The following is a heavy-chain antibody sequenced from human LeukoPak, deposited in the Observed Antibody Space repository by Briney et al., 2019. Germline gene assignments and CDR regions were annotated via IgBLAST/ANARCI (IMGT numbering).Heavy chain of an antibody. CDR1: GYSFTGYY. Sequence: ASVKVSCKASGYSFTGYYMHWVRQAPGQGLEWMGWISIYNGNTNYAQRLQGRVTMTTDTSTSTAYMELRSLRSDDTALYYCARDEGYYDSSGYYRFDYWGQGTLVTVSS. J-gene: IGHJ4*02. CDR3: ARDEGYYDSSGYYRFDY. D-gene: IGHD3-22*01. V-gene: IGHV1-18*04. CDR2: ISIYNGNT.